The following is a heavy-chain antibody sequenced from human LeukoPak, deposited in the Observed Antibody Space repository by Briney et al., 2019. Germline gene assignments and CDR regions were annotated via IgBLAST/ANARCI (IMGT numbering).Heavy chain of an antibody. Sequence: GGSLRLSCSASGFTFSDYSMNWVRQAPGKGLEWVAYIKSNIYYADSVKGRFTISRDNAKKLLYLQMNGLTVEDTAVYYCARDDSSSWYQEYWGQGTLVTVSS. J-gene: IGHJ4*02. CDR2: IKSNI. CDR1: GFTFSDYS. D-gene: IGHD6-13*01. CDR3: ARDDSSSWYQEY. V-gene: IGHV3-69-1*02.